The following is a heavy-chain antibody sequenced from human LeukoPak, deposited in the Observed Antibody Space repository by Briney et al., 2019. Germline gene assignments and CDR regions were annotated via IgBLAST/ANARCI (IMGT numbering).Heavy chain of an antibody. J-gene: IGHJ4*02. D-gene: IGHD5-18*01. CDR3: GRRGRGYSYVPDH. V-gene: IGHV1-46*01. CDR1: GYTFTSYY. Sequence: ASVKVSCMASGYTFTSYYIHWVRQAPGQGLEWMGIINPSGGSTSYAQKFQGRVTMTRDTSTSTVYMELSSLRSEDTAVYYCGRRGRGYSYVPDHGGQGTLFTAS. CDR2: INPSGGST.